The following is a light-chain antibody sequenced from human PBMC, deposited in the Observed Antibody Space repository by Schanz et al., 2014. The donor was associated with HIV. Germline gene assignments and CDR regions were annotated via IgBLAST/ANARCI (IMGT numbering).Light chain of an antibody. CDR2: SAS. CDR3: QQRSSWPLFT. CDR1: QSVSSSY. V-gene: IGKV3D-20*02. Sequence: EIVLTQSPGTLSLSPGERATLSCRASQSVSSSYLAWYQQKPGQAPRLLIYSASTRATGIPARFSGSGSGTDFTLTISSLEPEDFAVYYCQQRSSWPLFTFGQGTKLEIK. J-gene: IGKJ2*01.